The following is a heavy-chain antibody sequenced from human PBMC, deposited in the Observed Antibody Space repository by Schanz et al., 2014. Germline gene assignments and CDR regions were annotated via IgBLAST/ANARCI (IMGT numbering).Heavy chain of an antibody. CDR3: ARAIAYGGSSEYFDY. V-gene: IGHV1-69*02. J-gene: IGHJ4*02. D-gene: IGHD4-17*01. CDR1: GGTFSSYT. Sequence: QVQLVQSGAEVKKPGSSVKVSCTASGGTFSSYTISWIRQAPGQGLEWMGRIIPITGITNYAQKFQGRVTFTADKSTSTVYMELSSLRSEDTAVYYCARAIAYGGSSEYFDYWGQGTLVTVSS. CDR2: IIPITGIT.